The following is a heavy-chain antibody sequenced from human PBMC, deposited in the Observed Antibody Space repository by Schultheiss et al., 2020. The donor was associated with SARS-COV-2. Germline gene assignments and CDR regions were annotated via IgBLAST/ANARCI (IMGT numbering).Heavy chain of an antibody. CDR1: GGSFSGYY. Sequence: SQTLSLTCAVYGGSFSGYYWSWIRQPPGKGLEWIGEINHSGSTNYNPSLKSRVTISVDTSKNQFSLKLSSVTAADTAVYYCARRGITMIGEISYWYFDLWGRGTLVTVSS. J-gene: IGHJ2*01. CDR3: ARRGITMIGEISYWYFDL. CDR2: INHSGST. D-gene: IGHD3-22*01. V-gene: IGHV4-34*01.